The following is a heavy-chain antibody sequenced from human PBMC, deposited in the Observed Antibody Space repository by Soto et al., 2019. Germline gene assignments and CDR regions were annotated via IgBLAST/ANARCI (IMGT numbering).Heavy chain of an antibody. Sequence: ASVKVSCKASGYTFSDYYIHWVRQAPGQGLEWMGWVNPNSGGTKYAPKFQGGVTMTRDTSITTAYMELSRLRSGDTAVYYCAKEPATAKPEGVDFWGQGTLVTVSS. CDR3: AKEPATAKPEGVDF. D-gene: IGHD1-1*01. CDR2: VNPNSGGT. CDR1: GYTFSDYY. J-gene: IGHJ4*02. V-gene: IGHV1-2*02.